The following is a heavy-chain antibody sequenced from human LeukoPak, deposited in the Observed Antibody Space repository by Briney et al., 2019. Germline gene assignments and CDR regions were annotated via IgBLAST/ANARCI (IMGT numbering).Heavy chain of an antibody. CDR2: MNPNSGNT. V-gene: IGHV1-8*01. D-gene: IGHD6-13*01. CDR3: AIGGKSSSWFSSDY. CDR1: GYTFTSYD. J-gene: IGHJ4*02. Sequence: ASVKVSCKASGYTFTSYDINWVRQATGQGLEWMGWMNPNSGNTGYAQKFQGRVTITRNTSISTAYMELSSLRSEDTAVYYCAIGGKSSSWFSSDYWGQGTLVTVSS.